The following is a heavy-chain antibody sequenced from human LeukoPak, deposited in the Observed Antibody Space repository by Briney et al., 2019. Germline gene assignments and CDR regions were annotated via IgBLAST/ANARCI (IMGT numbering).Heavy chain of an antibody. D-gene: IGHD6-13*01. Sequence: GGSLRLSCASSGFTFSSYSMNWVRQAPGKGLEWVSSISSSSSYIYYADSVTGRFTISRDNAKNSLYLQMNSLRAEDTAVYYCARVGIAAAVDYYYYMDVWGKGTTVTVSS. CDR2: ISSSSSYI. V-gene: IGHV3-21*01. J-gene: IGHJ6*03. CDR1: GFTFSSYS. CDR3: ARVGIAAAVDYYYYMDV.